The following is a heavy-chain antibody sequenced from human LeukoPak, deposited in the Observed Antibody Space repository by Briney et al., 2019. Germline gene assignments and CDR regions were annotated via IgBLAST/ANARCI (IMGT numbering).Heavy chain of an antibody. CDR1: GGSISSSGYY. CDR3: ARVGKMATIPDY. D-gene: IGHD5-24*01. J-gene: IGHJ4*02. Sequence: PSETLSLTCTVSGGSISSSGYYWGWIRQPPGKGLEWIGSIYYSGTTYYNPSLKSRVTMSVDTSKNQFSLKLSSVTAADTAVYYCARVGKMATIPDYWGQGTLVTVSS. CDR2: IYYSGTT. V-gene: IGHV4-39*07.